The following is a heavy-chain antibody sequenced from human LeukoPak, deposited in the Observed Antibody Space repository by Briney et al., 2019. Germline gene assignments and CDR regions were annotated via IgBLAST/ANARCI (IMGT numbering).Heavy chain of an antibody. D-gene: IGHD1-26*01. CDR3: AKSIVNSGTYIPFDY. J-gene: IGHJ4*02. CDR2: ISFNGHII. Sequence: GGSLRLSCAASGFSLSNYEMNWVRQAPGKGLEWISYISFNGHIIHDADSVKGRFTISRDKSKNSLYLQMNSLRVEDTAIYYCAKSIVNSGTYIPFDYWGQGTLVTVSS. V-gene: IGHV3-48*03. CDR1: GFSLSNYE.